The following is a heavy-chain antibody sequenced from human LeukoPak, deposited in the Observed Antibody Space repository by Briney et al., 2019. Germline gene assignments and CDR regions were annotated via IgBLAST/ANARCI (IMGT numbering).Heavy chain of an antibody. J-gene: IGHJ4*02. D-gene: IGHD6-13*01. Sequence: GASVKVSCKTSGYTFTGYDINWVRQAPGQGLEWMGWMKSNSGDTHFAQKFQGRVTMNRDTSISTAFMELSSLRSEDTAVYYCARGEYSSSWYPFDYWGQGSPVTVSS. CDR3: ARGEYSSSWYPFDY. CDR1: GYTFTGYD. CDR2: MKSNSGDT. V-gene: IGHV1-8*01.